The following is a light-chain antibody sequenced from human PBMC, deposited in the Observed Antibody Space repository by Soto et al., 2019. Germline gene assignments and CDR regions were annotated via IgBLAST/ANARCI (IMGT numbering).Light chain of an antibody. CDR2: DVT. J-gene: IGLJ2*01. CDR3: CSYASGSTVV. CDR1: SSDVGSYNL. Sequence: QSALTHPASVSGYPGQSVTLSCTGTSSDVGSYNLVSWYQQYPGKAPKLMIYDVTKRPSGVSNRFSGSKSGNTASLTISGLQAEDEADYYCCSYASGSTVVFGGGTKLTVL. V-gene: IGLV2-23*02.